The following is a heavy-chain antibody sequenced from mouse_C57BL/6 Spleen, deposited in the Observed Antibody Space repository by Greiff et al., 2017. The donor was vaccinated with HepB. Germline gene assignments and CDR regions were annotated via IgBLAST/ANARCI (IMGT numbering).Heavy chain of an antibody. CDR1: GYSFTDYN. CDR2: INPNYGTT. D-gene: IGHD1-1*01. Sequence: EVQLVESGPELVKPGASVKISCKASGYSFTDYNMNWVKQSNGMSLEWIGVINPNYGTTSYNQKFKGKATLTVDQSSSTAYMQLNSLTSEDSAVYYCARKDYGSFSWFAYWGQGTLVTVSA. V-gene: IGHV1-39*01. CDR3: ARKDYGSFSWFAY. J-gene: IGHJ3*01.